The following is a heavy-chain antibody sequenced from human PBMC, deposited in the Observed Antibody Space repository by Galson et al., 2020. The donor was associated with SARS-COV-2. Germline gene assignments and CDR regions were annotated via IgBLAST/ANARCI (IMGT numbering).Heavy chain of an antibody. V-gene: IGHV3-11*01. J-gene: IGHJ6*02. CDR3: ASLRYPRGYSYGYYYYGMDV. Sequence: GGSLRLSCAASGFTFSDYYMSWLRQAPGKGLEWVSYISSSGSTIYYADSVKGRFTISRDNAKNSLYLQMTSLRAEDTAVYYCASLRYPRGYSYGYYYYGMDVWSQGTTVTGSS. CDR2: ISSSGSTI. CDR1: GFTFSDYY. D-gene: IGHD5-18*01.